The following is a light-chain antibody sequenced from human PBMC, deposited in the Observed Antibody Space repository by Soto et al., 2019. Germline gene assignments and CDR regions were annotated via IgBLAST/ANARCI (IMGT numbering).Light chain of an antibody. CDR1: SGHSSYA. V-gene: IGLV4-69*01. J-gene: IGLJ3*02. CDR2: LNSDGSH. Sequence: QSVLTQSPSASASLGASVKLTCTLSSGHSSYAIAWHQQQPEKGPRYLMKLNSDGSHSKGDGIPDRFSGSSSGAERYLTISSLQSEDEADYYCQTWGTGIRVFGRGTKVTVL. CDR3: QTWGTGIRV.